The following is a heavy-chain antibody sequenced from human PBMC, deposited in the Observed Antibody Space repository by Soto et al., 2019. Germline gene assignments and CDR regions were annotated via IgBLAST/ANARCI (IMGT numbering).Heavy chain of an antibody. CDR1: GFSLSTSGVG. D-gene: IGHD6-6*01. Sequence: GSGPTLVNPTQTLTLTCTFSGFSLSTSGVGVGWIRQPPGKALEWLALIYWNDDKRYSPSLKSRLTITKDTSKNQVVLTMTNMDPVDTATYYCAHTPLLFSSSSYTNWFDPWGQGTLVTVSS. J-gene: IGHJ5*02. CDR3: AHTPLLFSSSSYTNWFDP. CDR2: IYWNDDK. V-gene: IGHV2-5*01.